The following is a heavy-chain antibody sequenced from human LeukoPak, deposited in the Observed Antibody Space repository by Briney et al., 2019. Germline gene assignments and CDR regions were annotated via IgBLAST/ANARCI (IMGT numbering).Heavy chain of an antibody. CDR3: ARAGYNWSQYYFDY. V-gene: IGHV1-2*02. J-gene: IGHJ4*02. Sequence: ASVKVSCKASGYTFTGYYMHWVRQAPGQGLEWTGWINPNSGGTDYAQNFQGRVTMTRDTSISTAYMELSGLRSDDTAVYYCARAGYNWSQYYFDYWGQGTLVTVSS. CDR1: GYTFTGYY. D-gene: IGHD1-20*01. CDR2: INPNSGGT.